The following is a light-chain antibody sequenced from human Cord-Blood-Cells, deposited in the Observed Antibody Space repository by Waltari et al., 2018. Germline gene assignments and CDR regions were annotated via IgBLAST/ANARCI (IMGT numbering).Light chain of an antibody. CDR3: QQYNSYCT. CDR2: DAS. J-gene: IGKJ1*01. V-gene: IGKV1-5*01. Sequence: DIQMTQSPSTLSASVGDRVTITCRASQSISSWLAWYQQKPGKAPKLLIYDASSVESGVPSRVSGSGSGTECTLTISSLQADDLATYYCQQYNSYCTFGQGTKVEIK. CDR1: QSISSW.